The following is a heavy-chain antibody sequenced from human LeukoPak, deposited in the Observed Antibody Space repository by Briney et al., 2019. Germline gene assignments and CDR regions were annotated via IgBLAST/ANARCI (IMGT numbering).Heavy chain of an antibody. V-gene: IGHV3-21*01. CDR3: ARDTPYCSSTSCHSEPYYFDY. D-gene: IGHD2-2*01. CDR1: GFTFSSYA. Sequence: SGGSLRLSCAASGFTFSSYAMSWVRQAPGKGLEWVSSISSSSSYIYYADSVKGRFTISRDNAKNSLYLQMNSLRAEDTAVYYCARDTPYCSSTSCHSEPYYFDYWGQGTLVTVSS. J-gene: IGHJ4*02. CDR2: ISSSSSYI.